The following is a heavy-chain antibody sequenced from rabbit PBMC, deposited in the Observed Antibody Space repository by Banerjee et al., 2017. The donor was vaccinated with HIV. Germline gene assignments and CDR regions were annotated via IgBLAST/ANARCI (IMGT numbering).Heavy chain of an antibody. CDR2: IYAGSSGNT. D-gene: IGHD6-1*01. J-gene: IGHJ4*01. CDR3: ATMDTHGYGGYAYAYFNL. Sequence: QSLEESGGDLVKPGASLTLTCTASGFTISSSYYMCWFRQAPGKGPEWIACIYAGSSGNTYYASWAKGRFTISKTSSTTVTLQMTSLTDADTATYFCATMDTHGYGGYAYAYFNLWGQGTLVTVS. CDR1: GFTISSSYY. V-gene: IGHV1S40*01.